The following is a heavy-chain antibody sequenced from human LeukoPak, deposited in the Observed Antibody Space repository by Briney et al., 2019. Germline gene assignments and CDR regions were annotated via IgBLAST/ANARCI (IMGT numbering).Heavy chain of an antibody. J-gene: IGHJ4*02. CDR3: VNRPYYHYGYYVFEH. V-gene: IGHV3-53*01. CDR2: MTSGGDT. CDR1: GLTLTTNM. Sequence: GGSLRLSCVASGLTLTTNMMSWVRQAPGKGLEWISTMTSGGDTYYRDSVTGRFTISRDNSKNTLYLLMNGLRVDDTAVYYCVNRPYYHYGYYVFEHWGQGTLVTVSS. D-gene: IGHD3/OR15-3a*01.